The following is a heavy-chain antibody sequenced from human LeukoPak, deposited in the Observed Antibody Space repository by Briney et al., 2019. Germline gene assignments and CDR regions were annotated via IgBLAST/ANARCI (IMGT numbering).Heavy chain of an antibody. CDR1: GFDFTRNY. CDR2: ISPNGDST. J-gene: IGHJ3*02. CDR3: VKGGSFDI. V-gene: IGHV3-64D*09. Sequence: TGGSLRLSCSASGFDFTRNYLHWIRQPPGKGPESVSDISPNGDSTYYADSVKGRFTISRDNSKNIPYLQMGSLRPDDTAVYYCVKGGSFDIWGQGTMVTVSS.